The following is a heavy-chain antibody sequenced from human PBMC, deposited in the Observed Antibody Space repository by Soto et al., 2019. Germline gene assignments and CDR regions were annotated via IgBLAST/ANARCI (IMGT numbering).Heavy chain of an antibody. CDR2: INAGNGNT. CDR1: GYTFTRYA. D-gene: IGHD1-1*01. Sequence: ASVKGSCKASGYTFTRYAMHWVRQAPGQRLEWMGWINAGNGNTKYSQKFQGRVTITRDTSASTAYMELSSLRSEDTAVYYCARGIPTGRKGPFDYWGQGTLVTVSS. V-gene: IGHV1-3*01. CDR3: ARGIPTGRKGPFDY. J-gene: IGHJ4*02.